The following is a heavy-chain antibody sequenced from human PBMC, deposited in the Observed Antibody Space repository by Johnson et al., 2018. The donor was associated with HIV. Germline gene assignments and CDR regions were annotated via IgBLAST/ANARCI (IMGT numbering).Heavy chain of an antibody. J-gene: IGHJ3*02. CDR3: ARGLSMIVVANAFDI. CDR2: ISYDGSNK. Sequence: QVQLVESGGGVVQPGRSLRLSCAASGFTFSSYAMHWVRQAPGKGLAWVAVISYDGSNKYYADSVKGRFTISRDNSTNTLYLQMNSRREEDTAVYYCARGLSMIVVANAFDIWGQGTMVTVSS. D-gene: IGHD3-22*01. V-gene: IGHV3-30-3*01. CDR1: GFTFSSYA.